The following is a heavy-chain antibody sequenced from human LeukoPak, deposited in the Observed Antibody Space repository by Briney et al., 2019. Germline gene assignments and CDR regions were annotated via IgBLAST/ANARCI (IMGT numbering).Heavy chain of an antibody. Sequence: ASVKVYCKASGYTFTGYSMHWVRQAPGQGLKWMGWINPNSGGTNYAQKFQGRVTMTRDTSISTAYMELSRLRSDDTAVYYRARSGPVGYYYMDVWGKGTTVTISS. D-gene: IGHD1-26*01. J-gene: IGHJ6*03. V-gene: IGHV1-2*02. CDR2: INPNSGGT. CDR1: GYTFTGYS. CDR3: ARSGPVGYYYMDV.